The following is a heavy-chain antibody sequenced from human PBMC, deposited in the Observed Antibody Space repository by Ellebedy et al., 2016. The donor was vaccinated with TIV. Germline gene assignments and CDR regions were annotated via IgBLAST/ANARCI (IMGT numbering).Heavy chain of an antibody. V-gene: IGHV4-59*01. CDR1: GGSISRDS. CDR3: ARSSISVFGVTDAFDI. CDR2: IFGSGST. J-gene: IGHJ3*02. D-gene: IGHD3-3*01. Sequence: MPSETLSLTCTVSGGSISRDSWSWNRQPPGNGLEWIGYIFGSGSTIYNPSLRNRVSISLDRSQKQVSLNLTSVTAADSAVYFCARSSISVFGVTDAFDIWGQGTSVTVSS.